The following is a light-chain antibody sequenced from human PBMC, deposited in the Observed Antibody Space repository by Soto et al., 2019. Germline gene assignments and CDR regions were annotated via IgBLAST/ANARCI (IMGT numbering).Light chain of an antibody. V-gene: IGKV3D-15*01. Sequence: EIVMTQSPATLSVSPGERATLSCRASQSVSSNLAWYQQKPGQAPSLLIYDISARATGIPTRFSGSGSGTEVTLTISSMQSEDFAVYYCQQYNDWPLTFGGWTKVEIK. CDR3: QQYNDWPLT. CDR1: QSVSSN. CDR2: DIS. J-gene: IGKJ4*01.